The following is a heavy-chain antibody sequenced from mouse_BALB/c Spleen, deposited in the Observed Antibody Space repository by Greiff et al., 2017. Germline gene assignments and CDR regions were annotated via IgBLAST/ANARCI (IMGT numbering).Heavy chain of an antibody. CDR1: GYTFTSYW. Sequence: LKQPGSELVRPGASVKLSCKASGYTFTSYWMHWVKQRPGQGLEWIGNIYPGSGSTNYDEKFKSKATLTVDTSSSTAYMQLSSLTSEDSAVYYCTRLLWAMDYWGQGTSVTVSS. D-gene: IGHD1-1*02. J-gene: IGHJ4*01. CDR2: IYPGSGST. CDR3: TRLLWAMDY. V-gene: IGHV1S22*01.